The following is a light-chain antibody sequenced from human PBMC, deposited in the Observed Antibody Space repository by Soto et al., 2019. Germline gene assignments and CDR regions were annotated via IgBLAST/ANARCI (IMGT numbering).Light chain of an antibody. Sequence: QSALTQPPSASGTPGQRVTISCSGSNSNIGSNTVNWYQQLPGTAPKLLIYYDNLRPSGVPDRISGSKSGTSASLAISGLQSDDEADYYCAAWDDSLSAPYVFGTGTKVTVL. CDR1: NSNIGSNT. CDR3: AAWDDSLSAPYV. V-gene: IGLV1-44*01. J-gene: IGLJ1*01. CDR2: YDN.